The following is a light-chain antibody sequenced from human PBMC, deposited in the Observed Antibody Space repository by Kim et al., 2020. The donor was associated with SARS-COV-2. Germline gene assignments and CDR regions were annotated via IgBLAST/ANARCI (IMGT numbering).Light chain of an antibody. V-gene: IGLV2-23*02. CDR2: EVN. J-gene: IGLJ2*01. CDR1: SSDVGTYHL. CDR3: CSYAGSSAV. Sequence: PCQSITISCTGTSSDVGTYHLVSWYLQHPGKAPKLMFYEVNKRPSGVSNRFSGSKSGNTASLTISGLQAEDEADYYCCSYAGSSAVFGGGTQLTVL.